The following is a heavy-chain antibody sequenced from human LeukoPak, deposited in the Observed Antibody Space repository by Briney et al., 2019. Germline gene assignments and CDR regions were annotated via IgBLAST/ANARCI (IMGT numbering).Heavy chain of an antibody. CDR3: ARSRSYYYDSSGYQFDY. Sequence: ASVKVSCKASGYTFTSYYMHWVRQAPGQGLEWMGWISAYNGNTNYAQKLQGRVTMTTDTSTSTAYMELRSLRSDDTAVYYCARSRSYYYDSSGYQFDYWGQGTLVTVSS. V-gene: IGHV1-18*04. D-gene: IGHD3-22*01. CDR1: GYTFTSYY. CDR2: ISAYNGNT. J-gene: IGHJ4*02.